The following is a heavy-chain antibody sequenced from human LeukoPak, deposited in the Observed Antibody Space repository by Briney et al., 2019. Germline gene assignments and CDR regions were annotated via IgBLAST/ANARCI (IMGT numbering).Heavy chain of an antibody. J-gene: IGHJ4*02. CDR2: MNPNSGDR. D-gene: IGHD6-25*01. CDR1: GYTFTTYH. Sequence: ASVTVSCMASGYTFTTYHINWVRQAAGQGLEWMGWMNPNSGDRDYAQKFQGRVTITTDTSIGTAYMELSSLRYEDTTVYFCARTTSFTASGYDYWGQGTLVTVSS. CDR3: ARTTSFTASGYDY. V-gene: IGHV1-8*03.